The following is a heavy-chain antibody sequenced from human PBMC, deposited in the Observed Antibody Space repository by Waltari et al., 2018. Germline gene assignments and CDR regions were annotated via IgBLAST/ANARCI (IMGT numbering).Heavy chain of an antibody. V-gene: IGHV3-74*01. CDR1: GLTFSAYW. CDR2: ISTEGSMT. D-gene: IGHD3-16*01. J-gene: IGHJ4*02. CDR3: SRDPYGD. Sequence: EGQLVESGGGFVQPGESLRLSCVDSGLTFSAYWMQGYRRGPGKGLEWVSRISTEGSMTAYANSVKGRFTISRDNGQKTVYLEMRSLRPEDTAIYYCSRDPYGDWGQGTLVTVSS.